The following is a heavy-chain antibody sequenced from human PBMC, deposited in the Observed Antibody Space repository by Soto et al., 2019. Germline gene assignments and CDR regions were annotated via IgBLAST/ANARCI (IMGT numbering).Heavy chain of an antibody. CDR2: IYHSGST. V-gene: IGHV4-4*02. J-gene: IGHJ4*02. D-gene: IGHD2-2*01. Sequence: SETLSLTCAVSGGSISSSNWWSWVRQPPGKGLEWIGEIYHSGSTNYNPSLKSRVTISVDKSKNQFSLKLSSVTAADTAVYYCARARSRDQLPKTFDYWGQGTLVTVYS. CDR3: ARARSRDQLPKTFDY. CDR1: GGSISSSNW.